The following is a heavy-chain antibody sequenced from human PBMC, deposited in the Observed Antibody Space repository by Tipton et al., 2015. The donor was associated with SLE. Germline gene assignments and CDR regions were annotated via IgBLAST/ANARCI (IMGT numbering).Heavy chain of an antibody. Sequence: TLSLTCTVSGGSISSSSYYWSWIRQPPGKGLEWIGEINHSGSTNYNPSLKSRVTISVDTSKNQFSLKLSSVTAADTAVYYCASGPYSSSWYYFDYWGQGTLVTVSS. CDR3: ASGPYSSSWYYFDY. J-gene: IGHJ4*02. V-gene: IGHV4-39*07. CDR1: GGSISSSSYY. CDR2: INHSGST. D-gene: IGHD6-13*01.